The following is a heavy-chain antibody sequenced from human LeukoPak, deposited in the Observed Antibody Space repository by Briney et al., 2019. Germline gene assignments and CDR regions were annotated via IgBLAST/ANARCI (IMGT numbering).Heavy chain of an antibody. CDR2: INHSGST. CDR3: ARGWTAYSSSWYRYYYYYYMDV. CDR1: GGSFSGYY. J-gene: IGHJ6*03. D-gene: IGHD6-13*01. Sequence: SETLSLTCAVYGGSFSGYYWSWIRQPPGKGLEWIGEINHSGSTNYNPSLKSRVTISVDTSKNQFSLKLSSVTAADTAVYYCARGWTAYSSSWYRYYYYYYMDVWGKGTTVTVSS. V-gene: IGHV4-34*01.